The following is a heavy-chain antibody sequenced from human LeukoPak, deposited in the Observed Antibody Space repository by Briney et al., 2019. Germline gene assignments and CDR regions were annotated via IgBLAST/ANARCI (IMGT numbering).Heavy chain of an antibody. Sequence: ASVRVSCKASGYTFTSYGISWVRQAPGQGLEWMGWISAYNGNTNYAQKLQGRVTMTTDTSTSTAYMELRSLRSDDTAVYYCARVYGGNYYGSANWFDPWGQGTLVTVSS. D-gene: IGHD3-10*01. CDR2: ISAYNGNT. CDR1: GYTFTSYG. V-gene: IGHV1-18*01. CDR3: ARVYGGNYYGSANWFDP. J-gene: IGHJ5*02.